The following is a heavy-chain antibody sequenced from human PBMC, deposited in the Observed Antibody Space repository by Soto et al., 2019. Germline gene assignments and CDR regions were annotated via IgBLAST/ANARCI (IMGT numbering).Heavy chain of an antibody. V-gene: IGHV3-30-3*01. CDR3: ARASYDYVWGSYLPLDY. J-gene: IGHJ4*02. CDR2: ISYDGSNK. D-gene: IGHD3-16*02. CDR1: GFTFSSYA. Sequence: GGSLRLSCAASGFTFSSYAMHWVRQAPGKGLEWVAVISYDGSNKYYADSVKGRFTISRDNSKNTLYLQMNSLRAEDTAVYYCARASYDYVWGSYLPLDYWGQGTLVTVS.